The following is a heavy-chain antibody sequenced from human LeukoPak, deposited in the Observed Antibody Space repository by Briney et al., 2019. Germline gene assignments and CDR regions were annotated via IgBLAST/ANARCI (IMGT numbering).Heavy chain of an antibody. Sequence: SETLSLTCTVSGGSISSYYWSWIRQPPGKGLEWIGSIYHSGSTYYNPSLKSRVTISVGTSKNQFSLKLSSVTAADTAVYYCARGITMIVVVTDGNAFDIWGQGTMVTVSS. CDR3: ARGITMIVVVTDGNAFDI. CDR1: GGSISSYY. CDR2: IYHSGST. D-gene: IGHD3-22*01. V-gene: IGHV4-38-2*02. J-gene: IGHJ3*02.